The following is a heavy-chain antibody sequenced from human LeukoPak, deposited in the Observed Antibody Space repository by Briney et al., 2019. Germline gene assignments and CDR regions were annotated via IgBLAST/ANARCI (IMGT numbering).Heavy chain of an antibody. Sequence: SETLSLTCAVSGGSINSGGYSWSWIRQPPGKGLEWIGYIYYSGSTYYNPALKSQLTITIETAKNQFSLKLSSVTAADTAMYYCARTKKVDHGDYENYFDYWGQGTRVTVSS. CDR3: ARTKKVDHGDYENYFDY. V-gene: IGHV4-30-4*07. J-gene: IGHJ4*02. D-gene: IGHD4-17*01. CDR1: GGSINSGGYS. CDR2: IYYSGST.